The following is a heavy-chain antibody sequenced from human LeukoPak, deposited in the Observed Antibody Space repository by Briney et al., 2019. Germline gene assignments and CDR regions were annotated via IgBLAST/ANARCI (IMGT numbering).Heavy chain of an antibody. CDR2: ISWNSGSI. Sequence: AGRSLRLSCAASGFTFYNYAMHWVRQVPGKGLEWVSGISWNSGSIVYVDSVKGRFTISRDNAKNSLYLQMDSLRPEDMALYYCVKDVFLGFCSGGSCSAHFDYWGQGTLVTVSS. D-gene: IGHD2-15*01. CDR3: VKDVFLGFCSGGSCSAHFDY. CDR1: GFTFYNYA. V-gene: IGHV3-9*03. J-gene: IGHJ4*02.